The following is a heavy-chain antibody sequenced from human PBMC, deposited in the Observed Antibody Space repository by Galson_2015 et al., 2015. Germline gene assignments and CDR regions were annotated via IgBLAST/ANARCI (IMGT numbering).Heavy chain of an antibody. Sequence: SLRLSCAASGFTFSSYWMSWVRQAPGKGLEWVANIKQDGSEKYYVDSEKGRFTISRDNAKNSLYLQMNSLRAEDTAVYYCASPYVSPSSSWKHYYYYYGMDVWGQGTTVTVSS. V-gene: IGHV3-7*05. CDR3: ASPYVSPSSSWKHYYYYYGMDV. CDR2: IKQDGSEK. CDR1: GFTFSSYW. J-gene: IGHJ6*02. D-gene: IGHD6-13*01.